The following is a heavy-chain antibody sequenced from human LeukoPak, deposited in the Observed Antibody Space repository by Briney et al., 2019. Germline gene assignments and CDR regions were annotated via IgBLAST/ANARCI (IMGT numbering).Heavy chain of an antibody. J-gene: IGHJ5*02. V-gene: IGHV4-31*03. CDR1: GGSISSGGYY. Sequence: SQTLSLTCTVSGGSISSGGYYWSWIRQHPGKGLEWIGYIYYSGSTYYNPSLKSRVTILVDTSKNQFSLKLSSVTAADTAVYYCARVGQAMAHTDNWFDPWGQGTLVTVSS. CDR3: ARVGQAMAHTDNWFDP. D-gene: IGHD5-18*01. CDR2: IYYSGST.